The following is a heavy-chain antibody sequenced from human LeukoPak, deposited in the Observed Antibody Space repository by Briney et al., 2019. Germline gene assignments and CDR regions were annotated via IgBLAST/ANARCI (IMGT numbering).Heavy chain of an antibody. J-gene: IGHJ4*02. CDR3: ARGRSYYGSVSTFDY. CDR2: IYYSGST. CDR1: GGSISSYY. V-gene: IGHV4-59*01. Sequence: SETLSLTCTVSGGSISSYYWSWIRQPPGKGLEWIGYIYYSGSTNYNPSLKSRVTISVDTSKNQFSLKLSSVTAADTAVYYCARGRSYYGSVSTFDYWGQGTLVTVSS. D-gene: IGHD3-10*01.